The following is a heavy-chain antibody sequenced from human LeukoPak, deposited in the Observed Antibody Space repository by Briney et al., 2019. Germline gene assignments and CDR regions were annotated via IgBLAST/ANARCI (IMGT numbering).Heavy chain of an antibody. J-gene: IGHJ6*02. D-gene: IGHD3-10*01. CDR2: IYTSGST. CDR1: GGSISSYC. Sequence: SETLSLTCTVSGGSISSYCWSWIRQPAGKGLEWIGRIYTSGSTNYNPSLKSRVTMSVDTSKNQFSLKLSSVTAADTAVYYCARSFSGSYYNANSRLTYYYGMDVWGQGTTVTVSS. V-gene: IGHV4-4*07. CDR3: ARSFSGSYYNANSRLTYYYGMDV.